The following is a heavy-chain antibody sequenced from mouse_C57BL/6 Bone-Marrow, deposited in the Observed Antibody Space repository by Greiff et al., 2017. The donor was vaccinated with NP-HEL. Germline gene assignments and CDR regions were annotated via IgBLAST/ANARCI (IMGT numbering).Heavy chain of an antibody. J-gene: IGHJ4*01. Sequence: EVNVVESGGGLVQSGRSLRLSCATSGFTFSDFYMEWVRQAPGKRLEWIAASRNKANDHTTEYSASVKGRFIVSRDTSQSILYLQMNALSAEDTAIYFCARYQYYAGGAMDYWGQGPSVTVSS. CDR3: ARYQYYAGGAMDY. CDR1: GFTFSDFY. CDR2: SRNKANDHTT. D-gene: IGHD1-1*02. V-gene: IGHV7-1*01.